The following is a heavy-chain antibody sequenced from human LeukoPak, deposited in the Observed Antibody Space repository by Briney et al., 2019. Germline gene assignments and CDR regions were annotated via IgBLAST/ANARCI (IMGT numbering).Heavy chain of an antibody. CDR2: IYHSGST. CDR3: ARSNFDY. J-gene: IGHJ4*02. V-gene: IGHV4-38-2*02. Sequence: SETLSLTCTVAGYSISSGYYWSWIRQPPGKGLEWIGSIYHSGSTYYNPSLKSRVTISVDTSKNQFSLKLNSVTAADTALYYCARSNFDYWGQGTLVTVSS. CDR1: GYSISSGYY.